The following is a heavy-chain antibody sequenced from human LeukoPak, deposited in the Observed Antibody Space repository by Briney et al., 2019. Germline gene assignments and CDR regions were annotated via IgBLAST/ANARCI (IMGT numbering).Heavy chain of an antibody. Sequence: SETLSLTCTVSGGSISSSSYYWGWIRQPPGKGLEWIGSIYYSGSTYYNPSLKSRVTISVDTSKNQFSLKLSSVTAADTAVYYSSGRAFYYYYMDVWGKGTTVTVSS. CDR1: GGSISSSSYY. J-gene: IGHJ6*03. CDR3: SGRAFYYYYMDV. CDR2: IYYSGST. V-gene: IGHV4-39*01. D-gene: IGHD5-12*01.